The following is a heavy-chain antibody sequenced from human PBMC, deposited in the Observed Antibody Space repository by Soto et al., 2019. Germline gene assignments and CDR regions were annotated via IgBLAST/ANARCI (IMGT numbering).Heavy chain of an antibody. CDR2: INPNGGVT. CDR3: ASESGEAAAPLDYYYYYMDV. J-gene: IGHJ6*03. V-gene: IGHV1-2*04. Sequence: QGQLVQSGAEVKKPGASVTVSCRSSGDTFNDYYIHWVRQAPGQGLEWMGWINPNGGVTKYAQKFQGWVSMTRDTSIRTAYMHLSRLRSDDTAVYYCASESGEAAAPLDYYYYYMDVWGTGTPVTVSS. CDR1: GDTFNDYY. D-gene: IGHD1-26*01.